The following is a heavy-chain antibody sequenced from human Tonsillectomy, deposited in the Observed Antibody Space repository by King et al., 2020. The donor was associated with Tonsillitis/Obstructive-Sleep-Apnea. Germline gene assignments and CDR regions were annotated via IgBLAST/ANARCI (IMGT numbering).Heavy chain of an antibody. CDR3: ALCPEGDYYYYMAV. V-gene: IGHV1-69*01. D-gene: IGHD3-16*01. Sequence: QLVQSGADVKKPGSSVKVSCKASGGTFSSYVISWVRQAPGQGLAWMGGIIPIFRTANYAQKFQGRVTITADESTSTAYMELSSLRSEDTAVYYCALCPEGDYYYYMAVWGKGTTVTVSS. J-gene: IGHJ6*03. CDR1: GGTFSSYV. CDR2: IIPIFRTA.